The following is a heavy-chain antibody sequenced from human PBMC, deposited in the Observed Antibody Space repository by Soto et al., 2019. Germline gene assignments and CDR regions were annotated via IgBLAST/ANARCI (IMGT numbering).Heavy chain of an antibody. CDR3: ARVSDYYDILTGYYHENWFDP. Sequence: SETVSLTCTVSGGSISSSSYYWGWIRQPPGKGLEWIGSIYYSGSTYYDPSLKSRVTISVDTSKNQFSLKLSSVTAADTAVYYCARVSDYYDILTGYYHENWFDPWGQGTLVTVSS. D-gene: IGHD3-9*01. J-gene: IGHJ5*02. CDR2: IYYSGST. CDR1: GGSISSSSYY. V-gene: IGHV4-39*01.